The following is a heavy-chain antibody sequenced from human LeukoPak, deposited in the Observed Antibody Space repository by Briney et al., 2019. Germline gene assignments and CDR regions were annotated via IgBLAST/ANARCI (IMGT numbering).Heavy chain of an antibody. V-gene: IGHV4-59*12. CDR3: ARERDSSSWYDIDY. D-gene: IGHD6-13*01. J-gene: IGHJ4*02. CDR2: IHYSGST. Sequence: TETLSLTCSVSGGSIRNYYWSWIRQPPGKGLEYIGYIHYSGSTNYSPSLKSRVAISVDTSKNQFSLKLSSVTAADTAVYYCARERDSSSWYDIDYWGQGTLVTVSS. CDR1: GGSIRNYY.